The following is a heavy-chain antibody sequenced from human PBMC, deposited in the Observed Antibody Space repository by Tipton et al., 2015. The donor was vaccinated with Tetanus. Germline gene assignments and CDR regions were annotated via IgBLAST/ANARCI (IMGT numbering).Heavy chain of an antibody. CDR2: ISSTSRYI. CDR1: GGSLSGSY. J-gene: IGHJ4*02. CDR3: VSGSSLDY. V-gene: IGHV3-21*06. Sequence: LSLTCAVYGGSLSGSYWSWVRQPPGKGLEWIASISSTSRYIYYADSVKGRFTISRDNSKNSLFLHLSSLRVDDTALYFCVSGSSLDYWGQGTLVAVSP. D-gene: IGHD6-6*01.